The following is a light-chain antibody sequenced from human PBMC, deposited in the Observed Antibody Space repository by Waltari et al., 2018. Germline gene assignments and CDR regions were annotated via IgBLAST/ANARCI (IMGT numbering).Light chain of an antibody. V-gene: IGKV3-20*01. CDR3: QQYGSSPLT. Sequence: EIVLTQSPGTLSLSPGERATLSCRASQTVSTYYFAWYQQKPGQAPRLLIYGASSMATGIPDRCSGGGSGTDFTLTISRLEPEDFAVYYCQQYGSSPLTFGGGTKVEIK. CDR1: QTVSTYY. CDR2: GAS. J-gene: IGKJ4*01.